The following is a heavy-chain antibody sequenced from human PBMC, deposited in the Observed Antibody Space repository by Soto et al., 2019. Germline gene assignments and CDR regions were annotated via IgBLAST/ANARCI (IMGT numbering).Heavy chain of an antibody. J-gene: IGHJ4*02. D-gene: IGHD2-2*01. CDR2: TSNSGST. V-gene: IGHV4-31*03. CDR3: ARGGGSTKVDY. Sequence: QVQLQESGPGLVKPSQTLSLTCTVSGGSITSSGYYWSWIRQHPGEGLEWIGFTSNSGSTSYNPSLKSRVTIPVDTSSKQFSLTLKSVTAADTGVYYCARGGGSTKVDYWGQGTLVTVSP. CDR1: GGSITSSGYY.